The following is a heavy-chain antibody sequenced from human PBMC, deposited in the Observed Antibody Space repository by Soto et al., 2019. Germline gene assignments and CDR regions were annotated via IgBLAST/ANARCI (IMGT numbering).Heavy chain of an antibody. V-gene: IGHV3-33*01. CDR2: IWYDGNNI. J-gene: IGHJ4*02. D-gene: IGHD3-9*01. CDR3: ARDKSPILRYFDWLPIDY. CDR1: GFTFSNYG. Sequence: QVQLVESGGGVVQPGRSLRLSCAASGFTFSNYGMHWVRQAPGKGLEWVAVIWYDGNNIYYADSVKGRFTISRDNSKSTVYLQMNSLRAEDMAVYYCARDKSPILRYFDWLPIDYWGQGTLVTVSS.